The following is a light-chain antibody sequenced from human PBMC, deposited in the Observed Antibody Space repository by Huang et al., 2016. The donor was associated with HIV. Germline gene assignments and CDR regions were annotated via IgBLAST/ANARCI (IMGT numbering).Light chain of an antibody. CDR1: QSLLYHSNTQNY. Sequence: DIVMTQSPDSLAVSLGERATINCKSSQSLLYHSNTQNYLGWYQLKPGQPPRLLIYWASNQESGVPDRFSGSGSVTDFTLTIDSLQPEDVAVYYCQQYYTPPPAFGQGTKLEIK. CDR3: QQYYTPPPA. V-gene: IGKV4-1*01. CDR2: WAS. J-gene: IGKJ2*01.